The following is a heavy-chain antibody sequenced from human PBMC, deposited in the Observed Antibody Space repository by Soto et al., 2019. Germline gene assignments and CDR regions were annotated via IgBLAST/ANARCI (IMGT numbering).Heavy chain of an antibody. J-gene: IGHJ1*01. CDR3: ARNLEAAAGTGYFQH. D-gene: IGHD6-13*01. V-gene: IGHV5-51*01. CDR2: IYPGDSDT. CDR1: GYSFTSYW. Sequence: GESLKISCKGSGYSFTSYWIGWVRQMPGKGLEWMGIIYPGDSDTRYSPSFQGQVTISADKSISTAYLQWSSLKASDTAMYYCARNLEAAAGTGYFQHWGQGTLVTVSS.